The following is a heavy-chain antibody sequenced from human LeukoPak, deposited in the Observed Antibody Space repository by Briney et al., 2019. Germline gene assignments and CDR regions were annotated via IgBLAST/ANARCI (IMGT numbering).Heavy chain of an antibody. CDR1: GFTFSSYA. CDR3: AKEYCSGGSCYPGGFDP. Sequence: GGSLRLTCAASGFTFSSYAMSWVRQAPGKGLEWVSAISGSGGSTYYADSVKGRFTISRDNSKNTLYLQMNSLRAEGTAVYYCAKEYCSGGSCYPGGFDPWGQGTLVTVSS. J-gene: IGHJ5*02. CDR2: ISGSGGST. V-gene: IGHV3-23*01. D-gene: IGHD2-15*01.